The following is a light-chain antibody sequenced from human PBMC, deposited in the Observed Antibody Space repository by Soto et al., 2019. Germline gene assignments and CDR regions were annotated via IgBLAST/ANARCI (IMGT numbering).Light chain of an antibody. CDR2: KAS. Sequence: IQLTQSPSTLSGAVGDRVTITCRASQTISSWLAWYQQKPGKAPKLLIYKASTLKSGVPSRFSGSGSGTEITLTISSLQPEDFATYYCQQADSFPITFGQGTRL. CDR3: QQADSFPIT. V-gene: IGKV1-5*03. CDR1: QTISSW. J-gene: IGKJ5*01.